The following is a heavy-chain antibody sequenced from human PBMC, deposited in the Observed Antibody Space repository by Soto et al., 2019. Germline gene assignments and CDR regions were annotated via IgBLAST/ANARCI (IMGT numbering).Heavy chain of an antibody. CDR1: GFTFTSSA. V-gene: IGHV1-58*02. CDR3: AAEVKDYCSGGSCYPEFDY. Sequence: ASVKVSCKASGFTFTSSAMQWVRQACGQRLEWIGWIVVGSGNTNYAQKFQERVTITRDMSTSTAYMELSSLRSEDTAVYYCAAEVKDYCSGGSCYPEFDYWGQGTLVTVSS. J-gene: IGHJ4*02. D-gene: IGHD2-15*01. CDR2: IVVGSGNT.